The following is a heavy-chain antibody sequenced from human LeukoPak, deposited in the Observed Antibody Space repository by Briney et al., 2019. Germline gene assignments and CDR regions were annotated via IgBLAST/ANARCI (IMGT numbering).Heavy chain of an antibody. Sequence: ASVKVSCKASGYTFTGYYMHWVRQAPGQGLEWMGRINPNSGGTNYAQKFQGRVTMTRDTSISTAYMELSGLRSDDTAVYYCARVMVASRSYFDYWGQGTPVTVSS. J-gene: IGHJ4*02. CDR1: GYTFTGYY. V-gene: IGHV1-2*06. CDR3: ARVMVASRSYFDY. CDR2: INPNSGGT. D-gene: IGHD2-8*01.